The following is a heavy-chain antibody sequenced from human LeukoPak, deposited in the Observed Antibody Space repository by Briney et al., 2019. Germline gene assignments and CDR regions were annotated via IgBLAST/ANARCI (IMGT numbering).Heavy chain of an antibody. CDR2: INPTGDST. J-gene: IGHJ4*02. V-gene: IGHV1-46*01. Sequence: ASVKVSCKASGYTFSSYYMHWVRQAPGQGLEWVGLINPTGDSTNYAQNFRGRVTMTRDTSTSTVYMDLNSLRSEDTAVYYCAREASGGYFDYWGQGTLVTASS. CDR3: AREASGGYFDY. CDR1: GYTFSSYY. D-gene: IGHD4-23*01.